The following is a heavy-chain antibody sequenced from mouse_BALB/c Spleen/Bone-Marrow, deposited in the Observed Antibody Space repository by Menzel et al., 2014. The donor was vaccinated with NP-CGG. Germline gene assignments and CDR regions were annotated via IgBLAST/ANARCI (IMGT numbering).Heavy chain of an antibody. CDR2: IRLKSNNYAT. V-gene: IGHV6-6*02. CDR1: GFTFSHYW. D-gene: IGHD4-1*01. J-gene: IGHJ2*01. CDR3: TRTGTGYFDY. Sequence: EVMLVESGGGLVQPGESMKLSCVVSGFTFSHYWMNWVRQSPEKGLEWVAEIRLKSNNYATHYAESVKGRFTISRDDSKSSVYLQTNNLRAEDTGIYYCTRTGTGYFDYWGQGTTLTVSS.